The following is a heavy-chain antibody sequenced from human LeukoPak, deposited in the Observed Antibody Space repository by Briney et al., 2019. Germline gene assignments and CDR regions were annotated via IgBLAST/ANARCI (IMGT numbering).Heavy chain of an antibody. J-gene: IGHJ4*02. V-gene: IGHV4-59*08. Sequence: SETLSLTCTVSGGSISSYYWSWIRQSPGKGLEWIGYIYYSGSTYYNPSLKSRVTISVDTSKNQFSPKLSSVTAADTAVYYCARAPIGVPAATPDYWGQGTLVTVSS. CDR1: GGSISSYY. D-gene: IGHD2-2*01. CDR3: ARAPIGVPAATPDY. CDR2: IYYSGST.